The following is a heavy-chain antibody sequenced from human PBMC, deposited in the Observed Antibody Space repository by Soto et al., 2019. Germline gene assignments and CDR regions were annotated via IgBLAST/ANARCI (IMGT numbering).Heavy chain of an antibody. CDR2: ISAHNGNT. J-gene: IGHJ4*02. Sequence: QVHLVQSGAEVKKPGASVKVSCKGSGYAFTTYGITWVRQAPGQGLEWMGWISAHNGNTNYAQKLQSRVTVTRDTSTSTAYMELRSLRSDDTAVYYCARGRDRDYWGQGALVTVSS. V-gene: IGHV1-18*01. CDR1: GYAFTTYG. CDR3: ARGRDRDY.